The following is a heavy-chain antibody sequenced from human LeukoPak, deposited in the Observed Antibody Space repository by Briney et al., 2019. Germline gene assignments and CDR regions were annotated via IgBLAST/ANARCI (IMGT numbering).Heavy chain of an antibody. CDR2: INHSGST. V-gene: IGHV4-34*01. CDR3: ARGPIGGNIVVVPAADFDY. CDR1: GGSISSYY. J-gene: IGHJ4*02. D-gene: IGHD2-2*01. Sequence: SETLSLTCTVSGGSISSYYWSWIRQPPGKGLEWIGEINHSGSTNYNPSLKSRVTISVDTSKNQFSLKLSSVTAADTAVYYCARGPIGGNIVVVPAADFDYWGQGTLVTVSS.